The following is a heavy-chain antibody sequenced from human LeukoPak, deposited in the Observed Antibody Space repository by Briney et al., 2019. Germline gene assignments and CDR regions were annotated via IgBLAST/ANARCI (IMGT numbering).Heavy chain of an antibody. CDR1: GYTFTSYY. V-gene: IGHV1-46*01. D-gene: IGHD3-9*01. Sequence: ASVKVSCKASGYTFTSYYMHWVRQAPGQGLEWMGIINPSGGSTSYAQKFQGRVTMTRDTSTSTVYMELSSLRSEDTAVYYCASSPPKPYYDILTGENSYFDYWGQGTLVTVSS. J-gene: IGHJ4*02. CDR3: ASSPPKPYYDILTGENSYFDY. CDR2: INPSGGST.